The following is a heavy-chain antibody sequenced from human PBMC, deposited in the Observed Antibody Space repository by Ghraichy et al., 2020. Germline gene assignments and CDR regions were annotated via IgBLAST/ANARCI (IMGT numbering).Heavy chain of an antibody. D-gene: IGHD3-10*01. CDR3: TRESWGVRGSNGMDV. V-gene: IGHV3-74*01. Sequence: LSLTCAASGLTFRSHWMHWVRQAPGKGLVWVSRINSDGSSTTYADSVKGRFTISRDNAKSMVYLQMNSLRAEDTSVYFCTRESWGVRGSNGMDVWGQGSTVTGSS. J-gene: IGHJ6*02. CDR1: GLTFRSHW. CDR2: INSDGSST.